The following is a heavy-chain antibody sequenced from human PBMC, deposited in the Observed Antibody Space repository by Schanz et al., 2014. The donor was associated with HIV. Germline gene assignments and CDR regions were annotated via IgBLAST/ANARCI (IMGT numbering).Heavy chain of an antibody. CDR2: ISYDGSKK. Sequence: QVQLVESGGGVVQPGRSLRLSCAASGFTFSSYGMHWVRQAPGKGLEWVALISYDGSKKYYADSVKGRFTISRDNSKNLYLHMNSLRAEDTAVYYCAAGITHPGAFDTWGQGTMVTVSS. D-gene: IGHD3-16*01. J-gene: IGHJ3*02. CDR3: AAGITHPGAFDT. CDR1: GFTFSSYG. V-gene: IGHV3-30*03.